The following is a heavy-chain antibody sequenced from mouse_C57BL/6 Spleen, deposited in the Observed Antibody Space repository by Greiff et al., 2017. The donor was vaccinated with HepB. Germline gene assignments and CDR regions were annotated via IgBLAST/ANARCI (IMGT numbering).Heavy chain of an antibody. J-gene: IGHJ1*03. CDR1: GFTFSSYG. Sequence: EVKLMESGGDLVKPGGSLKLSCAASGFTFSSYGMSWVRQTPDKRLEWVATISSGGSYTYYPDSVKGRFTISRDNAKNTLYLQMSSLKSEDTAMYYCARQKGDWYFDVWGTGTTVTVSS. CDR2: ISSGGSYT. V-gene: IGHV5-6*01. CDR3: ARQKGDWYFDV.